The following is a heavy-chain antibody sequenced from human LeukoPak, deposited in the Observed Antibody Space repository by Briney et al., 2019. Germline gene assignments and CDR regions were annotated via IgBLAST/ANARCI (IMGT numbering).Heavy chain of an antibody. J-gene: IGHJ4*02. Sequence: ASVKVSCKASGGTFSSYAISWVRQAPGQRLEWMGWINAGNGNTKYSQKFQGRVTITRDTSVSTAYMELSSLRSEDTAVYYCARGNWGSAYWGQGTLVTVSS. D-gene: IGHD7-27*01. CDR3: ARGNWGSAY. V-gene: IGHV1-3*01. CDR1: GGTFSSYA. CDR2: INAGNGNT.